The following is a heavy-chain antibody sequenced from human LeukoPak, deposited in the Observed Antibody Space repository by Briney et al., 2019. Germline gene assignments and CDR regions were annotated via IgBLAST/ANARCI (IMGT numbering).Heavy chain of an antibody. J-gene: IGHJ5*02. Sequence: SETLSLTCTVSGGSISSYYWSWIRQPPGKGLEWIGYIYYSGSTNYNPSLKSRVTISVDTSKNQFSLKLSSVTAADTAVYYCAREGGGYSYGKGWFDPWGQGTLVTVSS. CDR3: AREGGGYSYGKGWFDP. CDR1: GGSISSYY. V-gene: IGHV4-59*01. CDR2: IYYSGST. D-gene: IGHD5-18*01.